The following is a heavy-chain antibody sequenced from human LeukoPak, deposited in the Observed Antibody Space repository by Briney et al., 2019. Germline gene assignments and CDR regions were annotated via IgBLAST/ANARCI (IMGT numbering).Heavy chain of an antibody. V-gene: IGHV4-61*09. CDR3: ARRHSSGWFYY. Sequence: SETLSLTCTVSGGSISSGNYYWSWIRQPAGEGLEWIGHIYTNGSTNYNPSLKSRVTISVDTSKNQFSLKVNSVTAADTAVYYCARRHSSGWFYYWGQGTLVTVSS. D-gene: IGHD6-19*01. J-gene: IGHJ4*02. CDR2: IYTNGST. CDR1: GGSISSGNYY.